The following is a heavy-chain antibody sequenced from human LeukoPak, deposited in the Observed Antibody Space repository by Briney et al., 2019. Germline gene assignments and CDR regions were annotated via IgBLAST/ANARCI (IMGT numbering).Heavy chain of an antibody. V-gene: IGHV3-21*01. CDR1: GLTFSSYS. CDR3: ARDPGDFDIVVVPAAQ. J-gene: IGHJ4*02. Sequence: NSGGSLRLSCAASGLTFSSYSMNWVRQAPGKGLEWVSSISSSSSYIYYADSVKGRFTISRDNAKNSLYLQMNSLRAEDTAVYYCARDPGDFDIVVVPAAQWGQGTLVTVSS. D-gene: IGHD2-2*01. CDR2: ISSSSSYI.